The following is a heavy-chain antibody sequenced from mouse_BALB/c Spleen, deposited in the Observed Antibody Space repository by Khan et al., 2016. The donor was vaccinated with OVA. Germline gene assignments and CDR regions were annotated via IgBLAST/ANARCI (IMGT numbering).Heavy chain of an antibody. Sequence: EVQLQESGPGLVKPSQSLSLTCSVTGSSITSGYYWNWIRQFPGNKLEWMAYISYDGSNNYNPSLKNRISITRDTPKNQFFLNLNSVTTEDTATXYCASTMITAWFAFWGQGTLVTVSA. CDR1: GSSITSGYY. CDR3: ASTMITAWFAF. D-gene: IGHD2-4*01. V-gene: IGHV3-6*01. CDR2: ISYDGSN. J-gene: IGHJ3*01.